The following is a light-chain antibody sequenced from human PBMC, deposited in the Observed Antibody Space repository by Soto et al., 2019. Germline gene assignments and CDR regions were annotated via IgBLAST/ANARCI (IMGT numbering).Light chain of an antibody. CDR1: XXXXXGYTY. CDR3: SSYTSSSTLPYV. J-gene: IGLJ1*01. V-gene: IGLV2-14*01. Sequence: QSVLTQPASVSGSPGQSXTXXXXXXXXXXXGYTYVSWYQQHPGKAPKLMIYDVSNRPSGVSNRFSGSKSGNTASLTISGLQAEDEADYYCSSYTSSSTLPYVFGTGTKLTVL. CDR2: DVS.